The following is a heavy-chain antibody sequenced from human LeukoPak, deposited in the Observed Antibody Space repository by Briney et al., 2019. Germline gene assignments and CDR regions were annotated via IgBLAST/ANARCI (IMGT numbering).Heavy chain of an antibody. V-gene: IGHV4-39*07. J-gene: IGHJ4*02. CDR2: IYYSGST. CDR1: GGSISSSSYY. D-gene: IGHD3-10*01. Sequence: SETLSLTCTVSGGSISSSSYYWGWIRQPPGKGLEWIGSIYYSGSTYYNPSLKSRVTISVDTSKNQFSLKLSSVTAADTAVYYCARVSPNMVRGVPFDYWGQGTLVTVSS. CDR3: ARVSPNMVRGVPFDY.